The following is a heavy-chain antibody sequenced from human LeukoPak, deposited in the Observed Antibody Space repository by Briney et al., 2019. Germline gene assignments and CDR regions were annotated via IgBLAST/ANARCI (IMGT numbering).Heavy chain of an antibody. D-gene: IGHD2-2*01. Sequence: GGSLRLSCAASGFTFSNYAMSWVRQAPGKGLEWVSGISGSGGSTSYADSVKGRFTISRDNSKNTLYLQMNSLRAEDTAVYYCAKDVSVVPAAIFDPWGQGTLVTVSS. V-gene: IGHV3-23*01. J-gene: IGHJ5*02. CDR2: ISGSGGST. CDR1: GFTFSNYA. CDR3: AKDVSVVPAAIFDP.